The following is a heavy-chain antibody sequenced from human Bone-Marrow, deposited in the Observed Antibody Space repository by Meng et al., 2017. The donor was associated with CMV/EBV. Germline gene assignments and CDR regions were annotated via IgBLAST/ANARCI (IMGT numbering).Heavy chain of an antibody. Sequence: GGSLRLSCAASGFTFSTYWMSWVRQAPGKGLEWVANIKQDGSEKYYVDSVKGRFTISRDNAKNSLYLQMNSLRVEDTAVYYCAREGFWGVLFSQDYWGQGTLVTVSS. J-gene: IGHJ4*02. CDR3: AREGFWGVLFSQDY. D-gene: IGHD3-3*01. CDR1: GFTFSTYW. V-gene: IGHV3-7*01. CDR2: IKQDGSEK.